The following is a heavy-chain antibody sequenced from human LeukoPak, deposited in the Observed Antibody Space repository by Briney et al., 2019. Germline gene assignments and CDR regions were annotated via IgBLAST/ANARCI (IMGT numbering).Heavy chain of an antibody. Sequence: GGSLRLSCAASGFTFSSYAMSWVRQAPGKGLEWVSAISGSGGSTYYADSVKGRFTISRDNSKNTLYLQMNSLRAEDTAVYSGANMVVVITTGYWGQGTLVTVSS. CDR1: GFTFSSYA. D-gene: IGHD3-22*01. CDR3: ANMVVVITTGY. V-gene: IGHV3-23*01. J-gene: IGHJ4*02. CDR2: ISGSGGST.